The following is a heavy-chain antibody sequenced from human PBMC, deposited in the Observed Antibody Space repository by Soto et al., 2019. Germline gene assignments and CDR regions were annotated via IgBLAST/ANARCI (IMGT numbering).Heavy chain of an antibody. V-gene: IGHV4-31*03. CDR1: GGSISSGSYY. CDR2: IYYSGST. D-gene: IGHD3-10*01. CDR3: AKRTDYYYGSGSLGGMDV. J-gene: IGHJ6*02. Sequence: QVQLQESGPGLVKPSQTLSLTCTVSGGSISSGSYYWSWIRQLPGKGLEWIGYIYYSGSTYYKPSLKSRVTISVDTSKNQFSLKLNSVTAADTAVYYCAKRTDYYYGSGSLGGMDVWGQGTTVTVSS.